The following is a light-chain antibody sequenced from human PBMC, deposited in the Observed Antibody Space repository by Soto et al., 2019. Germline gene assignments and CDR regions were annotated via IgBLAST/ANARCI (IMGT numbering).Light chain of an antibody. CDR1: QSVTTRY. CDR2: GAS. V-gene: IGKV3D-20*02. Sequence: EIVLTQSPVTLSLSPGEEATLSCRASQSVTTRYLAWYQQKPGQAPRLLMYGASNRATGIPDRFSGSGSGTDFTLTISGLEPEDFAVYYCQQRSNWPLYTFGQGTKVDIK. CDR3: QQRSNWPLYT. J-gene: IGKJ2*01.